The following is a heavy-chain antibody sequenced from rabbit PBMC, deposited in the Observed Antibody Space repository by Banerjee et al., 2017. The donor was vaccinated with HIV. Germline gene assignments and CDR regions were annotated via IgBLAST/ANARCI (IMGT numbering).Heavy chain of an antibody. Sequence: QSLEESGGDLVKPEGSLTLTCTASGFSFSSSYYICWVRQAPGKGLEWIGCIYTGSSSTDYASWVNGRFTISKTSSTTVTLQMTSLTAADTATYFCARGTGYAGDGLNLWGQGTLVTVS. CDR1: GFSFSSSYY. CDR3: ARGTGYAGDGLNL. CDR2: IYTGSSST. J-gene: IGHJ4*01. D-gene: IGHD4-2*01. V-gene: IGHV1S40*01.